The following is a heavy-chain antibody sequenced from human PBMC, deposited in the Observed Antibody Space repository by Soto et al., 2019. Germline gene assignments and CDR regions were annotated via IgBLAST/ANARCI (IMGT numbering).Heavy chain of an antibody. CDR3: ARGIVVVPAAIRGFYYYYGMDV. CDR2: INPNSGGT. V-gene: IGHV1-2*04. D-gene: IGHD2-2*02. Sequence: QVPLVQSGAEVKKPGASVKVSCKASGYTFTGYYMHWVRQAPGQGLEWMGWINPNSGGTNYAQKFQGWVTMTRDTSISTAYMELSRLRSDDTAVYYCARGIVVVPAAIRGFYYYYGMDVWGQGTTVTVSS. J-gene: IGHJ6*02. CDR1: GYTFTGYY.